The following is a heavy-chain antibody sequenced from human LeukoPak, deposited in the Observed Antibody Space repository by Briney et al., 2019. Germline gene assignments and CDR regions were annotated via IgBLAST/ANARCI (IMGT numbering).Heavy chain of an antibody. CDR1: GFTFSSYA. CDR2: ISYDGSNK. D-gene: IGHD2-15*01. CDR3: ARSQTGGRYERPATFDY. J-gene: IGHJ4*02. V-gene: IGHV3-30-3*01. Sequence: GRSLRLSCAASGFTFSSYAMHWVRQAPGRGLEWVAVISYDGSNKYYADSVKGRFTISRDNSKNTLYLQMNSLRAEDTAVYYCARSQTGGRYERPATFDYWGQGTLVTVSS.